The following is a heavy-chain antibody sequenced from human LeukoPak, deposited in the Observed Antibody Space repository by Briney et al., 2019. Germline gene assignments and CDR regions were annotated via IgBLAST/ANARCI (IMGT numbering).Heavy chain of an antibody. CDR2: ISSSSSYI. D-gene: IGHD3-22*01. CDR1: GFTFSSYS. V-gene: IGHV3-21*01. Sequence: GESLRLSCAASGFTFSSYSMNWVRQAPGKGLEWVSSISSSSSYIYYADSVKGRFTISRDNAKNSLYLQMNSLRAEDTAVYYCARDGIVVVTTHDYYYMDVWGKGTTVTVSS. CDR3: ARDGIVVVTTHDYYYMDV. J-gene: IGHJ6*03.